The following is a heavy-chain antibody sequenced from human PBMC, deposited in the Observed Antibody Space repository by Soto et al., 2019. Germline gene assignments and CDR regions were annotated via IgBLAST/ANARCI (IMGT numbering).Heavy chain of an antibody. V-gene: IGHV4-59*08. CDR2: IYYSGST. D-gene: IGHD5-18*01. CDR1: GGSISSYY. Sequence: QVQLQESGPGLVKPSETLSLTCTVSGGSISSYYWSWIRQPPGKGLEWIGYIYYSGSTNYNPSLKXQVXIXEDTSKNQFSLKLSSVTAADTAVYYCARHARGYGEDWGQGTLVTVSS. CDR3: ARHARGYGED. J-gene: IGHJ4*02.